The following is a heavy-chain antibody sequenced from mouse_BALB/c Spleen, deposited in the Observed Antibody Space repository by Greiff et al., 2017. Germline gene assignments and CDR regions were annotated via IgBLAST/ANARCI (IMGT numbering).Heavy chain of an antibody. CDR3: ARGGGKGFAY. CDR2: ISYSGST. CDR1: GYSITSDYA. Sequence: EVKLVESGPGLVKPSQSLSLTCTVTGYSITSDYAWNWIRQFPGNKLEWMGYISYSGSTSYNPSLKSRISITRDTSKNQFFLQLNSVTTEDTATYYCARGGGKGFAYWGQGTLVTVSA. V-gene: IGHV3-2*02. J-gene: IGHJ3*01. D-gene: IGHD1-1*02.